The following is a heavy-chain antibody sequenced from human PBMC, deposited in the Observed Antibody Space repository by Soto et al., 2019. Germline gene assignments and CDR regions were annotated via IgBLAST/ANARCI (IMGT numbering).Heavy chain of an antibody. CDR1: GFTFDDYA. D-gene: IGHD3-22*01. CDR3: AKDNFPAYSSGTEYFQH. Sequence: DVQLVESGGGLVQPGRSLRLSCAASGFTFDDYAMHWVRQAPGKGLEWVSGISWNSGSIGYADSVKGRFTISRDNAKNSLYLQINSLRAEDTAFYYCAKDNFPAYSSGTEYFQHWGQGTLVTVSS. J-gene: IGHJ1*01. CDR2: ISWNSGSI. V-gene: IGHV3-9*01.